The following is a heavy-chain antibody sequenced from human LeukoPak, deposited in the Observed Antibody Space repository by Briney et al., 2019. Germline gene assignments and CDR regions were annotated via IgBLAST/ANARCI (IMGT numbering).Heavy chain of an antibody. CDR1: GYSISSGYY. J-gene: IGHJ4*02. V-gene: IGHV4-38-2*02. CDR3: ARFRLSIGYSRGYNYFDY. CDR2: INHSGST. D-gene: IGHD6-25*01. Sequence: PSETLSLTCTVSGYSISSGYYWSWIRQPPGKGLEWIGEINHSGSTNYNPSLKSRVTISVDTSKNQFSLKLSSVTAADTAVYYCARFRLSIGYSRGYNYFDYWGQGTLVTVSS.